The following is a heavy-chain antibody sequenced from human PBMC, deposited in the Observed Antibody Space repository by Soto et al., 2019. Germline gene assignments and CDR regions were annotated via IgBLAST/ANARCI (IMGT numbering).Heavy chain of an antibody. Sequence: ASVKVSCKASGGTFSSYAISWVRQAPGQGLEWMGGIIPIFGTANYAQKFQGRVTITADKSTSTAYMELSSLRSEDTAVYYCASLWFGSCGAGINWFDPWGQGTLVTVSS. CDR3: ASLWFGSCGAGINWFDP. CDR2: IIPIFGTA. J-gene: IGHJ5*02. D-gene: IGHD3-10*01. CDR1: GGTFSSYA. V-gene: IGHV1-69*06.